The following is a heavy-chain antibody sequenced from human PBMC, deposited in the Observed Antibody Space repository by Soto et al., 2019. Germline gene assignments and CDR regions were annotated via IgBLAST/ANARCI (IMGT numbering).Heavy chain of an antibody. CDR1: GFSLSNAGLG. CDR2: IFSNDEK. V-gene: IGHV2-26*04. D-gene: IGHD6-13*01. J-gene: IGHJ5*02. CDR3: ASTYSTSWYWFDP. Sequence: QVTVKESGPVLVKPTETLTLTCTVSGFSLSNAGLGVSWIRQPPGKALEWLAHIFSNDEKSSSTSLKSRLTISKDTSKSQVVLTMTNMDPVDTATYYWASTYSTSWYWFDPWGQGTLVTVSS.